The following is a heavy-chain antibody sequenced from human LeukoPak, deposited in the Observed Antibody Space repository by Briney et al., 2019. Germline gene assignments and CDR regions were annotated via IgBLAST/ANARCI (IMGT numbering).Heavy chain of an antibody. CDR1: GGSFSGYY. CDR3: ARLLRGGRDTPMVTMIVVRAKSGAFDI. J-gene: IGHJ3*02. D-gene: IGHD3-22*01. Sequence: ASETLSLTCAVYGGSFSGYYWSWIRQPPGKGLEWIGEITHSGSTNYNPSLKSRVTISVDTYKNQFSLKVSSVPAADTAVYYCARLLRGGRDTPMVTMIVVRAKSGAFDIWGQGAMFPVSS. V-gene: IGHV4-34*01. CDR2: ITHSGST.